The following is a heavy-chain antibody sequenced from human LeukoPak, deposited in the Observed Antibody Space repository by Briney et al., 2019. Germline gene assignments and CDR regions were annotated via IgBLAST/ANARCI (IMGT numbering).Heavy chain of an antibody. J-gene: IGHJ4*02. CDR3: AKGDIVATIGLGLFDY. D-gene: IGHD5-12*01. CDR1: GFTFSSYA. V-gene: IGHV3-23*01. CDR2: ISGSGGST. Sequence: GGSLRLSCAASGFTFSSYAMSWVRQAPGKGLEWVSAISGSGGSTYYADSVKGRFTVSRDNSKNTLYLQMNSLRAEDTAVYYCAKGDIVATIGLGLFDYWGQGTLVTVSS.